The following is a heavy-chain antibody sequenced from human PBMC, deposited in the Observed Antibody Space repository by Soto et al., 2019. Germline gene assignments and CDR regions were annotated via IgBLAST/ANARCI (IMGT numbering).Heavy chain of an antibody. CDR2: IKQDGSEK. Sequence: GSLRLSCAASGFTFSSYWMSWVRQAPGKGLEWVANIKQDGSEKYYVDSVKGRFTISRDNAKNSLYLQMNSLRAEDTAVYYCAREEQFYDFWSGYPMDAWGQGTTVTVSS. V-gene: IGHV3-7*05. CDR3: AREEQFYDFWSGYPMDA. CDR1: GFTFSSYW. D-gene: IGHD3-3*01. J-gene: IGHJ6*02.